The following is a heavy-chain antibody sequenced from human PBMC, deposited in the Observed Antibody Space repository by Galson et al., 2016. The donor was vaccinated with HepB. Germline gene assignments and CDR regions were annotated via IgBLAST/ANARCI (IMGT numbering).Heavy chain of an antibody. CDR3: ARDWNGPGFFDF. CDR1: GLTFSTYA. J-gene: IGHJ4*02. V-gene: IGHV3-23*01. CDR2: ISASGGST. Sequence: SLRLSCAASGLTFSTYAMSWVRQAPGKGLEWVSGISASGGSTYYADSVKGRFTISRDNSKSTMSLQMDSLRAEDTAVYYCARDWNGPGFFDFWGQGTLVTVSS. D-gene: IGHD1-1*01.